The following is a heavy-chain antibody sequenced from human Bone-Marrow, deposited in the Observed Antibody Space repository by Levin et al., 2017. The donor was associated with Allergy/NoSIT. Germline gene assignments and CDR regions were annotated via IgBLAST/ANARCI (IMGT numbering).Heavy chain of an antibody. V-gene: IGHV3-9*01. Sequence: GGSLRLSCAASGFTFDDYAMHWVRQAPGKGLEWVSGISWNSGDIGYADSVKGRFTISRDNAKNSLYLQMNSLRAEDTALYYCAKDYTSTWYYDYYMDVWGKGTTVTVSS. D-gene: IGHD6-13*01. CDR2: ISWNSGDI. CDR1: GFTFDDYA. CDR3: AKDYTSTWYYDYYMDV. J-gene: IGHJ6*03.